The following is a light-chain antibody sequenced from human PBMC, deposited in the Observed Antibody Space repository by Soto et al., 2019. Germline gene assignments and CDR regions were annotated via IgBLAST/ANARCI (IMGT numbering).Light chain of an antibody. V-gene: IGKV3-20*01. CDR1: QSVSSSY. CDR3: QQYGPPT. CDR2: GAS. Sequence: EIVLTQSPGTLSLSPGERATLSCRASQSVSSSYLAWYQQKPGQAPRLLIYGASSRATGIPDRFSGSGSGTDFTLTISRLEPEDFAVYYRQQYGPPTFGQGTRLEIK. J-gene: IGKJ5*01.